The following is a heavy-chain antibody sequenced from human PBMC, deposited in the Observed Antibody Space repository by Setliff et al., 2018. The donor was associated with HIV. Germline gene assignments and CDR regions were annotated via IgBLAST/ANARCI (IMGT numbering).Heavy chain of an antibody. CDR2: VYYSGST. D-gene: IGHD3-22*01. J-gene: IGHJ4*02. V-gene: IGHV4-39*07. CDR1: GVSTSSSSYY. Sequence: PSETLSLTCTVSGVSTSSSSYYWGWIRQPPGKGLDWIGYVYYSGSTYYNPSLKSRLTISVDTSKNQFSLKLSSVTAADTAVYYCARDRRYFDSSGHDYWGQGTLVTVSS. CDR3: ARDRRYFDSSGHDY.